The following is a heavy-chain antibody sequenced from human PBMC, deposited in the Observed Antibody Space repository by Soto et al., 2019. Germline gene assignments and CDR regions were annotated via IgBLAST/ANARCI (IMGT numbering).Heavy chain of an antibody. CDR2: ISYDGGSK. J-gene: IGHJ4*02. D-gene: IGHD2-8*01. CDR1: GFTFSTYA. CDR3: ARRGPGGTNYFDY. V-gene: IGHV3-30-3*01. Sequence: GGSLRLSCAASGFTFSTYAMHWVRQAPGKGLEWVAFISYDGGSKYYADSVKGRITISRDNSKNTLYLQMNSLTTDDTAVYYCARRGPGGTNYFDYWGQGTLVTVSX.